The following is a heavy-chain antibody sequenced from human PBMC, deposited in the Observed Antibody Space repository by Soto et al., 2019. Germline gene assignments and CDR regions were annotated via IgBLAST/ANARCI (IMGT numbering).Heavy chain of an antibody. D-gene: IGHD2-2*01. CDR1: GFTFSDYY. CDR2: ISSSGSTI. J-gene: IGHJ6*03. V-gene: IGHV3-11*01. CDR3: ARRICSSTSCYVGSYYYYYYMDV. Sequence: QVQLVESGGGLVKPGGSLRLSCAASGFTFSDYYMSWIRQAPGKGLEWVSYISSSGSTIYYADSVKGRFTISRDNAKNSLYLQMNSLRAEDTAVYYCARRICSSTSCYVGSYYYYYYMDVWGKGTTVTVSS.